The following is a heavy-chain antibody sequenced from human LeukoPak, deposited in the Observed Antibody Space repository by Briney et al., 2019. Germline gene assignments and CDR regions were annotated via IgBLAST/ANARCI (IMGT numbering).Heavy chain of an antibody. CDR2: IYYSGNT. D-gene: IGHD5-24*01. CDR3: ARDWLHPPCAFDI. J-gene: IGHJ3*02. CDR1: GDSIRSSAYY. Sequence: SQTLSLTCTVSGDSIRSSAYYWGRIRQPPGKGLQWIGSIYYSGNTDYNPSLKSRVTISIDRSKNQFSLKLTSVTAADTAVYFCARDWLHPPCAFDIWGEGRMVTVSS. V-gene: IGHV4-39*02.